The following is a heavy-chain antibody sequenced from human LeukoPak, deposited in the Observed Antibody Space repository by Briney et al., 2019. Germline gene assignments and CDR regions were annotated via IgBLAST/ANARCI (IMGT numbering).Heavy chain of an antibody. Sequence: ASVKVSCKASGGTFSGYAISWVRQAPGQGLEWMGWISAYNGNTNYAQKLQGRVTMTTDTSTSTAYMELRSLRSDDTAVYYCARVGVPAAPFDYWGQGTLVTVSS. CDR3: ARVGVPAAPFDY. J-gene: IGHJ4*02. CDR1: GGTFSGYA. CDR2: ISAYNGNT. D-gene: IGHD2-2*01. V-gene: IGHV1-18*01.